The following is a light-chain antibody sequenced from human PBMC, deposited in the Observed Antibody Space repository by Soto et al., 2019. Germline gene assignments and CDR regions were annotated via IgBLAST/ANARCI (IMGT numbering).Light chain of an antibody. CDR1: QSVRSN. CDR3: QQYNNWGFT. V-gene: IGKV3-15*01. CDR2: GAS. Sequence: EIVMTQSPATLSVSPGERATLSCRASQSVRSNLAWYQQKPGQAPRLLIYGASTRATGIPARFSGSGSGTDFTLTISSLQSEDFAVYYCQQYNNWGFTFGPGTRVDNK. J-gene: IGKJ3*01.